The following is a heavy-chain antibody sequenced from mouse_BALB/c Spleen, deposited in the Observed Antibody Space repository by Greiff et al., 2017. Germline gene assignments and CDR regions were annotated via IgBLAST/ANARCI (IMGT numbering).Heavy chain of an antibody. D-gene: IGHD1-3*01. J-gene: IGHJ4*01. CDR3: ARHGGGELAMDY. CDR2: IWSDGST. CDR1: GFSLTSYG. Sequence: VQRVESGPDLVAPSQSLSITCTVSGFSLTSYGVHWVRQPPGKGLEWLVVIWSDGSTTYNSALKSRLSISKDNSKSQVFLKMNSLQTDDTAMYYCARHGGGELAMDYWGQGTSVTVSS. V-gene: IGHV2-6-2*01.